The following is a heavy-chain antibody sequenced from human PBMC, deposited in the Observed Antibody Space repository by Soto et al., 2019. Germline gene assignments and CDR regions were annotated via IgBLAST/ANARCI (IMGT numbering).Heavy chain of an antibody. CDR1: GFTFSGDA. CDR2: ISTTSTYI. D-gene: IGHD3-10*02. V-gene: IGHV3-21*01. CDR3: ARDYVMDV. J-gene: IGHJ6*02. Sequence: EVQLVESGGGLVKPGGSLRLSCAASGFTFSGDAMNWVRQSPGKGLEWVSSISTTSTYIYYADSVKGRFTISRDNANTSLHLQMNDLRAEDTAVYYCARDYVMDVWGQGTTVTVSS.